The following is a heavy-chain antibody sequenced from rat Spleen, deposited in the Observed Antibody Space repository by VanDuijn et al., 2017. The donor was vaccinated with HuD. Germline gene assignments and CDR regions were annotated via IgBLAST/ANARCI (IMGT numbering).Heavy chain of an antibody. CDR1: GFTFKNYW. V-gene: IGHV5-31*01. CDR2: ITNSAGST. CDR3: ARPGLRAQGWFAY. J-gene: IGHJ3*01. Sequence: EVQLVESGGGLVQPGRSLKLSCVASGFTFKNYWMTWIRQAPGKGLEWVASITNSAGSTYYPDSVKGRFTISRDNAKSTLYLQMDSLRSEDTATYYCARPGLRAQGWFAYWGQGTLVTVSS. D-gene: IGHD4-1*01.